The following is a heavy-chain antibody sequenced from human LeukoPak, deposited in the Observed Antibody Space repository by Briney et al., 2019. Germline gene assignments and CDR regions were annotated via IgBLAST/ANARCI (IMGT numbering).Heavy chain of an antibody. CDR1: GFTFSTYS. V-gene: IGHV3-21*01. CDR3: ARDNGWLLYDY. D-gene: IGHD3-3*01. Sequence: PGGSLRLSCAASGFTFSTYSMSWVRQAPGKGLEWVSSISDNSYWIYYADSVEGRFIISRDNARNTLYLQMNSLRVEDTAVYYCARDNGWLLYDYWGQGTLVTVSS. CDR2: ISDNSYWI. J-gene: IGHJ4*02.